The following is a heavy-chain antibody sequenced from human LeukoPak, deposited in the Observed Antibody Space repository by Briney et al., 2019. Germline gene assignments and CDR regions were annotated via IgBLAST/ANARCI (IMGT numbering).Heavy chain of an antibody. CDR2: VSGGGRSK. V-gene: IGHV3-23*01. CDR1: GFTFSSFA. Sequence: GGSLRLSCAASGFTFSSFAMSWVRQAPGKGLEWVASVSGGGRSKYYIDAVKGRFTVSRDNSKNTVYLQMSSLRTVDTAIYYCARVRFGTEWYSSDAFASWGQGTMVTVAS. D-gene: IGHD3-3*01. J-gene: IGHJ3*01. CDR3: ARVRFGTEWYSSDAFAS.